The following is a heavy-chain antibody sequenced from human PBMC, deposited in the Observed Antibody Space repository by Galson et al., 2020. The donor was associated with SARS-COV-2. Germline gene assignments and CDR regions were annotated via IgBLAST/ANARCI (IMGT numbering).Heavy chain of an antibody. CDR2: ISASGVTT. J-gene: IGHJ4*02. CDR1: GFTFSSYA. V-gene: IGHV3-23*01. D-gene: IGHD2-15*01. Sequence: GGSLRLSCAASGFTFSSYAMSWVRQAPGQGLEWVSGISASGVTTYYADSVKGRFTMSRDNSKTTLYLQMNSLRAEDTAVYYCSIPSGSRDDFWGQGTLVTVSS. CDR3: SIPSGSRDDF.